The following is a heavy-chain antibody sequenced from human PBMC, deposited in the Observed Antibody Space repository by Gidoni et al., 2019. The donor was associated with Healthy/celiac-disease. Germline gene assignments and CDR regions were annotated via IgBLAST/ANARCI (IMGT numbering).Heavy chain of an antibody. CDR2: ISSRSSYR. CDR1: GFTFSSYS. Sequence: EVQLVASGGGLVKPGGSLRLYCAASGFTFSSYSMNWVRQAPGKGLEWVSSISSRSSYRDYADSVKGRFTISRDNAKNSLYLQMNSLRAEDTAVYYCTRSGWNDAFDIWGQGTMVTVSS. CDR3: TRSGWNDAFDI. V-gene: IGHV3-21*01. J-gene: IGHJ3*02. D-gene: IGHD6-19*01.